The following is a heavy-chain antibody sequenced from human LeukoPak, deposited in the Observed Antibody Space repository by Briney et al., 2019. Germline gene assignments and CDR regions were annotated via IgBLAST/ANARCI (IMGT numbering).Heavy chain of an antibody. CDR2: IKQDGREK. Sequence: PGGSLRLSCAASGFTFSSYWMSWVRQAPGKGREWVANIKQDGREKYYVDSVKGRFTISRDNAKDSLYLQMNSLRAEDTAVYYCARVKAGVRFLEWLQHKGYYFDYWGQGTLVTVSS. D-gene: IGHD3-3*01. J-gene: IGHJ4*02. V-gene: IGHV3-7*03. CDR3: ARVKAGVRFLEWLQHKGYYFDY. CDR1: GFTFSSYW.